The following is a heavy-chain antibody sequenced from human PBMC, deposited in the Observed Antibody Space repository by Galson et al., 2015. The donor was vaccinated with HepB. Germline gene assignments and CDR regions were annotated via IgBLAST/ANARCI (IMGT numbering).Heavy chain of an antibody. CDR1: GFTFSSYG. Sequence: SLRLSCAASGFTFSSYGMHWVRQAPGKGLEWVAVIWYDGSNKYYADSVKGRFTISRDNSKNTLYLQMNSLRAEDTAVYYCARLNSGSYPLREEQDAFDIWGQGTMVTVSS. CDR2: IWYDGSNK. J-gene: IGHJ3*02. D-gene: IGHD1-26*01. V-gene: IGHV3-33*01. CDR3: ARLNSGSYPLREEQDAFDI.